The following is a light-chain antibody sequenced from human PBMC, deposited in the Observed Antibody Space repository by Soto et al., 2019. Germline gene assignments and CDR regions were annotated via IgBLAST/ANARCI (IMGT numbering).Light chain of an antibody. CDR3: CSYAGSSTWV. Sequence: QSALTQPASVSGSPGQSITISCTGTSSDVGSYKFVSWYQQHPGKAPKLMIYDGSKRPSGVSNRFSGSKSGNTASLTISGLQAEDEADYYCCSYAGSSTWVFGTGTKLTVL. CDR2: DGS. CDR1: SSDVGSYKF. V-gene: IGLV2-23*01. J-gene: IGLJ1*01.